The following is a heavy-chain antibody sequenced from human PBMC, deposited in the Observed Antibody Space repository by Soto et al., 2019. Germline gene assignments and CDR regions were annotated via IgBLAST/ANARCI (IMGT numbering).Heavy chain of an antibody. V-gene: IGHV1-69*13. J-gene: IGHJ6*02. D-gene: IGHD2-8*01. Sequence: SVKVSCKASGGTFRSYAINWVRQAPGQGLGWMGGIIPMFGKPNYAEKFLGRVTITADEATRTAYMEVSSLKSEDTAVYYCARSMETNYFYCMDVWGLGTTVTVSS. CDR2: IIPMFGKP. CDR3: ARSMETNYFYCMDV. CDR1: GGTFRSYA.